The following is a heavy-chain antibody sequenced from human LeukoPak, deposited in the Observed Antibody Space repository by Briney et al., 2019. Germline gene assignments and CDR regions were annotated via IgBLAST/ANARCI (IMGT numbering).Heavy chain of an antibody. CDR1: GFTFSSYA. J-gene: IGHJ4*02. Sequence: PGGSLRLSCAASGFTFSSYAMSWVRQAPGKGLEWVSAISGSGGSTYYADSMKGRFTISRDNSKDTLYLQMNSLRAEDTAVYYCAKDRRTTVTTYFDYWGQGTLVTVSS. D-gene: IGHD4-17*01. CDR2: ISGSGGST. CDR3: AKDRRTTVTTYFDY. V-gene: IGHV3-23*01.